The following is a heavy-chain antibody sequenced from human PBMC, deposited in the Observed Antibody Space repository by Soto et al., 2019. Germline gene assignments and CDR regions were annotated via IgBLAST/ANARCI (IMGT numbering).Heavy chain of an antibody. V-gene: IGHV3-30-3*01. D-gene: IGHD1-26*01. Sequence: GGSLRLSCAASGFTFSSYAMHWVRQAPGKGLEWVAVISYDGSNKYYADSVKGRFTISRDNSKNTLYLQKNSLRADDTAVYYCARDEIGGLWGRPNYYGMDVWGQGTTVTVSS. CDR2: ISYDGSNK. CDR3: ARDEIGGLWGRPNYYGMDV. J-gene: IGHJ6*02. CDR1: GFTFSSYA.